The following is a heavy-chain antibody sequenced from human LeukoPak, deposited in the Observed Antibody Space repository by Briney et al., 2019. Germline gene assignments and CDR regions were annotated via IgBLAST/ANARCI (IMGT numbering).Heavy chain of an antibody. CDR3: AKDVRQGRGQYYLDY. Sequence: GGSLRLSCAASGFTFSSYAMSWVRQAPGKGLEWVSAISGSGGSTYYADSVKGRFTISRDNSKNTLYLQMNSLRAEDTAVYYCAKDVRQGRGQYYLDYWGQGTLVTVSS. V-gene: IGHV3-23*01. D-gene: IGHD5-12*01. CDR1: GFTFSSYA. CDR2: ISGSGGST. J-gene: IGHJ4*02.